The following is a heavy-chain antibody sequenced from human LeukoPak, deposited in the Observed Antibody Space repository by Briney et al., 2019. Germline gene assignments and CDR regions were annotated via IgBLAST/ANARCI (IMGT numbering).Heavy chain of an antibody. V-gene: IGHV4-59*01. CDR3: ARDRWFDP. CDR1: GGSISTYY. J-gene: IGHJ5*02. Sequence: SETLSLTCTVSGGSISTYYWNLIRQPPGKGLEWIGCIFYSGSTNYNPSLKSRVTISVDTSKNQFSLKLRSVTAADTAVYYCARDRWFDPWGQGTLVTVSS. CDR2: IFYSGST.